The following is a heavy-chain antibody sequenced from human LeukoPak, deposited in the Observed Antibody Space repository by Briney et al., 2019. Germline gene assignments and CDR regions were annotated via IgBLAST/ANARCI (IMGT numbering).Heavy chain of an antibody. CDR1: GFTFSPFS. D-gene: IGHD2-21*01. CDR2: ISYDGSNK. V-gene: IGHV3-30-3*01. Sequence: GGSLRLSCAASGFTFSPFSMHWVRQAPSKGLEWVAVISYDGSNKYYADSVKGRFTISRDNSRNTLYLQMNSLRAEDTAVYYWGRGGGGDSAPLDPGGQEPVVPVSS. CDR3: GRGGGGDSAPLDP. J-gene: IGHJ5*02.